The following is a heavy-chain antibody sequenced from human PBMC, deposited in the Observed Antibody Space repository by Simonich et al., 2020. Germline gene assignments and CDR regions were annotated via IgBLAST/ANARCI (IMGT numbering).Heavy chain of an antibody. CDR3: AREYSSSSDPYWYFDL. D-gene: IGHD6-6*01. Sequence: EVQLVESGGGLVQPGGSLRLSCAASGFTFSSYWMSWVRQAPGKGLEWVGNIKQDGSEKYYVDSVKGRFTISRDNAKNSLYLQMNSLRAEDTAVYYCAREYSSSSDPYWYFDLWGRGTLVTVSS. J-gene: IGHJ2*01. V-gene: IGHV3-7*01. CDR1: GFTFSSYW. CDR2: IKQDGSEK.